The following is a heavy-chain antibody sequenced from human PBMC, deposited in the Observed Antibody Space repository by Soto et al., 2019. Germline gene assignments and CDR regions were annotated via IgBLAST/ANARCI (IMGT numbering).Heavy chain of an antibody. D-gene: IGHD3-3*01. V-gene: IGHV3-23*01. CDR3: ARWSYLDY. Sequence: GGSLRLSCAASGFSFGSYALSWVRQAPGKGLEWVSTISRSDGKTFYADAVKGRFSISRDTSQNTLYLQMNSLRADDTAIYYCARWSYLDYWGQGTRVTVSS. J-gene: IGHJ4*02. CDR2: ISRSDGKT. CDR1: GFSFGSYA.